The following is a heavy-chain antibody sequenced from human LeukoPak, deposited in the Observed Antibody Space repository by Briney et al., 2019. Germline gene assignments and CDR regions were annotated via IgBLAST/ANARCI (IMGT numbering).Heavy chain of an antibody. J-gene: IGHJ2*01. CDR2: IYYSGST. D-gene: IGHD3-10*01. V-gene: IGHV4-59*01. CDR3: ARDSPMVRGVIGYFDL. Sequence: PSETLSLTCTVSGGSISSYYWSWVRQPPGKGLEWIGYIYYSGSTKYNPSLKSRVTISVDTSKNQFSLKLSSVTAADTAVYYCARDSPMVRGVIGYFDLWGRGTLVTVSS. CDR1: GGSISSYY.